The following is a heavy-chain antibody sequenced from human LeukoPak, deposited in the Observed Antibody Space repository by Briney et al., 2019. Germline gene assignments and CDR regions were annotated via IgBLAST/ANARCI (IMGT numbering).Heavy chain of an antibody. CDR2: ISAYNGNT. CDR3: ARVWFPLAVAGTCFDY. D-gene: IGHD6-19*01. J-gene: IGHJ4*02. V-gene: IGHV1-18*01. Sequence: GASVKVSCKASGYTFTSYGISWVRQAPGQGLEWMGWISAYNGNTNYAQKLQGRVTMTTDTSTSTAYMELRSLRSDDTAVYYCARVWFPLAVAGTCFDYWGQGTLVTVSS. CDR1: GYTFTSYG.